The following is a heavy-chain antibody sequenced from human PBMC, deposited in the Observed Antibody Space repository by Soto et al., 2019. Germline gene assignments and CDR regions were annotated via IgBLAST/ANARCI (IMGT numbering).Heavy chain of an antibody. CDR1: GGTFSSYA. V-gene: IGHV1-69*06. J-gene: IGHJ5*02. CDR2: IIPIFGTA. CDR3: ERSRVYCNRFPLYSWLDL. Sequence: SVKVSCKASGGTFSSYAISWVRQAPGQGLEWMGGIIPIFGTANYAQKFQGRVTITADKSTSTAYMELSSLRSEDTAVYYCERSRVYCNRFPLYSWLDLWGQGTLVTVYS. D-gene: IGHD6-13*01.